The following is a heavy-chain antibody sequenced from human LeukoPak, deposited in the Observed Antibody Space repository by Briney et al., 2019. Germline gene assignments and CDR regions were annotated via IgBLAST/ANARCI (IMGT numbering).Heavy chain of an antibody. CDR1: GYTFTGYY. CDR3: ARDYYDSSGYYASEPFDY. CDR2: ISAYNGNT. Sequence: ASVKVSCKASGYTFTGYYMHWVRHAPGQGLEWMGWISAYNGNTNYAQKLQGRVTMTTDTSTSTAYMELRSLRSDDTAVYYCARDYYDSSGYYASEPFDYWGQGTLVTLSS. V-gene: IGHV1-18*04. J-gene: IGHJ4*02. D-gene: IGHD3-22*01.